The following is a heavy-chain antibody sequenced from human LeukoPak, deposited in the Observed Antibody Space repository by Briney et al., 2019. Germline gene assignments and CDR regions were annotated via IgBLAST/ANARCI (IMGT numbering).Heavy chain of an antibody. CDR1: GFTFSGHW. J-gene: IGHJ4*02. Sequence: GGSLRLTCAASGFTFSGHWMYWLRQAPGKGLAWVSRINGDGSATNYAGSMKGRFTISRDNAKNILYLQMNSLREDDTAVYYCARDINWGQVDYWGQGTLVTVSS. CDR3: ARDINWGQVDY. V-gene: IGHV3-74*01. CDR2: INGDGSAT. D-gene: IGHD7-27*01.